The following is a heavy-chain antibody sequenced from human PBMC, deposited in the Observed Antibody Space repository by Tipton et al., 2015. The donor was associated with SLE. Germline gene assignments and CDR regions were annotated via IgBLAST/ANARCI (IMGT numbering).Heavy chain of an antibody. CDR2: ISSSSSYI. J-gene: IGHJ4*02. CDR1: GFTFSSYS. V-gene: IGHV3-21*01. Sequence: SLRLSCAASGFTFSSYSMNWVRQAPGKGLEWVSSISSSSSYIYYADSVKGRFTSSRDNAKNSLYLQMNSLRAEDTAVYYCAREGKLAYCGGDCYSGFDYWGQGTLVTVSS. D-gene: IGHD2-21*01. CDR3: AREGKLAYCGGDCYSGFDY.